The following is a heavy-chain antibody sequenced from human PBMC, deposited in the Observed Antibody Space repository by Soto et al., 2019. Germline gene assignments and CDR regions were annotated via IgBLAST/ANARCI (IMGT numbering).Heavy chain of an antibody. D-gene: IGHD2-21*02. CDR3: ARGGLAYCGGDCYFTDYFEY. CDR1: GGTFSSYA. J-gene: IGHJ4*02. V-gene: IGHV1-69*06. CDR2: IIPIFGTA. Sequence: GASVKVSCKASGGTFSSYAMSWVRQAPGQGLEWMGGIIPIFGTANYAQKFQGRVTITADKSTSTAYMELSRLRSEDTAVYYCARGGLAYCGGDCYFTDYFEYWGQGTMVTVSS.